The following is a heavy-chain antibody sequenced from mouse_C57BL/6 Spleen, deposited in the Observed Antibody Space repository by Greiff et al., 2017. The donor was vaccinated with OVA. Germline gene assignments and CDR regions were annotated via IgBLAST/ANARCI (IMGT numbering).Heavy chain of an antibody. D-gene: IGHD1-1*01. V-gene: IGHV1-82*01. CDR2: IYPGDGDT. CDR1: GYAFSSSW. Sequence: VQLQQSGPELVKPGASVKISCKASGYAFSSSWMNWVKQRPGKGLEWIGRIYPGDGDTNYNGKFKGKATLTADKSSSTAYMQLSSLTSEDSAVYFCAREGDYCGSSWAYWGQGTLVTVSA. CDR3: AREGDYCGSSWAY. J-gene: IGHJ3*01.